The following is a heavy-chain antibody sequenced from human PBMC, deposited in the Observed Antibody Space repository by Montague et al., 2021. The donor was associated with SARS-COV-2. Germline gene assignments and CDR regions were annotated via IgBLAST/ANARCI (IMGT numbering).Heavy chain of an antibody. CDR1: GGSISSSSYY. J-gene: IGHJ3*02. CDR2: IYYGGST. Sequence: SKTRSLTCTVSGGSISSSSYYWGWIRQPPGKGLEWIGSIYYGGSTYYNPSLKSRVTISVDTSKNQFSLKLSSVTAADTAVYYCASPTYYYDSSGSDAFDIWGQGTMVTVSS. CDR3: ASPTYYYDSSGSDAFDI. D-gene: IGHD3-22*01. V-gene: IGHV4-39*01.